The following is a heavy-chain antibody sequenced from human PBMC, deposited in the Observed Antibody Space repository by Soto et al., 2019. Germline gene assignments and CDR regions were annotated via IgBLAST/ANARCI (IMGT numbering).Heavy chain of an antibody. CDR1: GFTFSSYS. V-gene: IGHV3-21*01. D-gene: IGHD3-10*01. Sequence: GGSLRLSCAASGFTFSSYSMNWVRQAPGKGLEWVSSISSSSSYIYYADSVKGRFTISRDNAKNSLYLQMNSLRAEDTAVYYCARTYRAYGSGSPWYGWFDPWGQGTLVTVSS. CDR3: ARTYRAYGSGSPWYGWFDP. CDR2: ISSSSSYI. J-gene: IGHJ5*02.